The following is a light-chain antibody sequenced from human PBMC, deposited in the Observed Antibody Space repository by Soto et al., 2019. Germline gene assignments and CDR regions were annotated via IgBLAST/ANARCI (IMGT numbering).Light chain of an antibody. CDR1: SSDVGGYNY. Sequence: QSALTQPASVSGSPGQSITISCTGTSSDVGGYNYVSWCQQHPGKAPKLMIYDVSNRPSGVSNRFSGSKSGNTASLTISGLQAEDDADYYCSSYTSSSTLVFGGGTKLTVL. J-gene: IGLJ2*01. V-gene: IGLV2-14*01. CDR2: DVS. CDR3: SSYTSSSTLV.